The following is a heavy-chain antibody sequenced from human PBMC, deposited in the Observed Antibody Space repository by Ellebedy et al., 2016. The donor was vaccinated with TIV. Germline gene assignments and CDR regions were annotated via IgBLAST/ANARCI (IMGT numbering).Heavy chain of an antibody. V-gene: IGHV4-34*01. CDR3: ARRRYSSGWYNWFDP. CDR2: INHSGST. CDR1: GGSFSGYC. D-gene: IGHD6-19*01. J-gene: IGHJ5*02. Sequence: MPSETLSLTCAVYGGSFSGYCWSWIRQPPGKGLEWIGEINHSGSTNYNPSLKSRVTISVDTSKNQFSLKLSSVTAADTAVYYCARRRYSSGWYNWFDPWGQGTLVTVSS.